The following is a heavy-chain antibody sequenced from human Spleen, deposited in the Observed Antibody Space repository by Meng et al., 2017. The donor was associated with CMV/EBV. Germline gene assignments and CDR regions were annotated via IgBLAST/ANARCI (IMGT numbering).Heavy chain of an antibody. J-gene: IGHJ4*02. CDR2: IIPIFGTT. CDR3: AREGRAASVNPFDY. CDR1: GGTFSTYA. V-gene: IGHV1-69*05. D-gene: IGHD6-13*01. Sequence: SVKVSCKASGGTFSTYAFSWVRQAPGQGLEWMGGIIPIFGTTNYAQKFQGRVTITTDESTSTAYMELSSLRSEDTAVYYCAREGRAASVNPFDYWGQGTLVTVSS.